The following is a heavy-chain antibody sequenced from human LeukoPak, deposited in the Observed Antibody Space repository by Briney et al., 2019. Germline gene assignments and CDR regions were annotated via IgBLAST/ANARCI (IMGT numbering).Heavy chain of an antibody. CDR3: ARRTALSGSYFSYYYYMDV. J-gene: IGHJ6*03. D-gene: IGHD1-26*01. Sequence: ASVKVSCKSSGYTFTSYGISWVRQAPGQGREWMGWISAYNGNTNYAQKLQGRVTMTTDTSTSTAYMELRSLRSDDTAVYYCARRTALSGSYFSYYYYMDVWGKGTTVTVSS. V-gene: IGHV1-18*01. CDR1: GYTFTSYG. CDR2: ISAYNGNT.